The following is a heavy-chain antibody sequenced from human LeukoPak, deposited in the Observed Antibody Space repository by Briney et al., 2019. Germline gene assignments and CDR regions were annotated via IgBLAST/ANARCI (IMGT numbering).Heavy chain of an antibody. CDR3: ASLKRVAGPYIDY. D-gene: IGHD6-19*01. CDR1: GGSFSGYY. Sequence: SETLSLTCAVYGGSFSGYYWSWIRQPPGKGLEWIGEINHSGSTNYNPSLKSRVTISVDTSKNQFSLKLSSVTAADTAVYYCASLKRVAGPYIDYWGQGTLVTVSS. CDR2: INHSGST. J-gene: IGHJ4*02. V-gene: IGHV4-34*01.